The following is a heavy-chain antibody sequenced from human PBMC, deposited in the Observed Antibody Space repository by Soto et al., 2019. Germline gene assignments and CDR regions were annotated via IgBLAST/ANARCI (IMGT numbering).Heavy chain of an antibody. J-gene: IGHJ6*03. CDR1: GFTFSSYA. Sequence: EVQLLESGGGLVQPGGSLRLSCAASGFTFSSYAMSWVRQAPGKGLEWVSAISGSGGSTYYADSVKGRFTISRDNSKNTLYLQMNSLRAEDTAVYYCAKDRYYYGSGSYSAYYYMDVWGKGTTVTVSS. CDR2: ISGSGGST. CDR3: AKDRYYYGSGSYSAYYYMDV. V-gene: IGHV3-23*01. D-gene: IGHD3-10*01.